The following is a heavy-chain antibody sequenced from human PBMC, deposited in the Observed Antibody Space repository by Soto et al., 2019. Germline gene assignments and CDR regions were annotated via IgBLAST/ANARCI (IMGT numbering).Heavy chain of an antibody. D-gene: IGHD2-2*01. CDR1: GFTFSSYA. Sequence: PGGSLRLSCAASGFTFSSYAMHWVRQAPGKGLEWVAVISYDGSNKYYADSVKGRFTISRDNSKNTLYLQMNSLRAEDTAVYNCARVRDQLLFFYFYGMDVWGQGTTVPVSS. V-gene: IGHV3-30-3*01. J-gene: IGHJ6*02. CDR2: ISYDGSNK. CDR3: ARVRDQLLFFYFYGMDV.